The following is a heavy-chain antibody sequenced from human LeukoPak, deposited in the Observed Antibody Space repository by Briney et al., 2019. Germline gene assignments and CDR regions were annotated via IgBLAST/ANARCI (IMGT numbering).Heavy chain of an antibody. CDR2: INHSGST. CDR3: ARGTYWVLSRRCPWDIDV. CDR1: GGSFSGYY. V-gene: IGHV4-34*01. Sequence: SETLSLTCAVYGGSFSGYYWSWIRQPPGKGLEWIGEINHSGSTNYNPSLKSRVTISGDTSKTQCSLKLSSVPAADTAVYYCARGTYWVLSRRCPWDIDVWGKGTTVTVSS. J-gene: IGHJ6*03. D-gene: IGHD2-15*01.